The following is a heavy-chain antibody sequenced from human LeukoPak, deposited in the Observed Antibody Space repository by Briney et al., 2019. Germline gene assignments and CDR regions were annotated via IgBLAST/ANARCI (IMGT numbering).Heavy chain of an antibody. V-gene: IGHV1-69*05. D-gene: IGHD2-15*01. CDR1: GGTFSSYA. CDR2: IIPIFGTA. J-gene: IGHJ4*02. CDR3: ARDSSSRVVAAKAYYFDY. Sequence: SVKVSCKASGGTFSSYAISWVRQAPGQGLEWMGRIIPIFGTANYAQKFQGRVTITTDESTSTAYMELSSLRSEDTAVYYCARDSSSRVVAAKAYYFDYWGQGTLVTVSS.